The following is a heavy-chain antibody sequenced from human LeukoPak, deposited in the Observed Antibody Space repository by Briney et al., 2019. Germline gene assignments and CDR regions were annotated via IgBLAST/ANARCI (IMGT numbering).Heavy chain of an antibody. J-gene: IGHJ5*02. D-gene: IGHD3-9*01. Sequence: GASVKVSCKASGYTFTGYYMHWVRPAPGQGLEWMGWINPNSGGTNYAQKFQGRVTMTRDTSISTAYMELSRLRSDDTAVYYCARDYDILTGYFPNWFDPWGQGTLVTVSS. CDR3: ARDYDILTGYFPNWFDP. V-gene: IGHV1-2*02. CDR2: INPNSGGT. CDR1: GYTFTGYY.